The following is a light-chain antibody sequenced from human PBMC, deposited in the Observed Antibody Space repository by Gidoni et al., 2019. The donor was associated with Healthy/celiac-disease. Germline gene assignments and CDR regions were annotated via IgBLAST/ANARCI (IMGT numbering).Light chain of an antibody. CDR2: AAS. V-gene: IGKV1-39*01. CDR1: QSISSY. J-gene: IGKJ1*01. CDR3: QQSYSTLWT. Sequence: DIQMTQSPSSLSASVGDRVTITCRASQSISSYLNWYQPKPGKAPKLLIYAASSLQSGVPSSFSGSGSGTDFTLTISSLQPEDFATYYCQQSYSTLWTFGQGTKVEIK.